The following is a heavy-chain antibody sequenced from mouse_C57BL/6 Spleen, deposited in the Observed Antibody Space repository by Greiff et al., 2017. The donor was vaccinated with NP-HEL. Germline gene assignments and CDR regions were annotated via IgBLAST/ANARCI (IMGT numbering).Heavy chain of an antibody. CDR2: IWTGGGT. D-gene: IGHD2-3*01. J-gene: IGHJ1*03. CDR1: GFSLTSYA. CDR3: ARNSDDGYHWYFDV. V-gene: IGHV2-9-1*01. Sequence: VKLMESGPGLVAPSQSLSITCTVSGFSLTSYAISWVRQPPGKGLEWLGVIWTGGGTNYNSALKSRLSISKDNSKSQVFLKMNSLQTDDTARYYCARNSDDGYHWYFDVWGTGTTVTVSS.